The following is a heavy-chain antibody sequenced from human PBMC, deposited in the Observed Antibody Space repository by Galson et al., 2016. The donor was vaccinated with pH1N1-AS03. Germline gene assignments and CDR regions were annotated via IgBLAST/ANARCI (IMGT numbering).Heavy chain of an antibody. V-gene: IGHV4-59*08. J-gene: IGHJ4*02. CDR1: TDSINSYF. CDR3: ARKEWTGAAAHDY. D-gene: IGHD6-13*01. Sequence: TLSLTCSVSTDSINSYFWSWIRQPPGRGLEWIGHIFHGGKTTYNPSLKSRVTMTVDPSKNLLSLNLTSVTAADTAVYFCARKEWTGAAAHDYWGQGTLVTVAS. CDR2: IFHGGKT.